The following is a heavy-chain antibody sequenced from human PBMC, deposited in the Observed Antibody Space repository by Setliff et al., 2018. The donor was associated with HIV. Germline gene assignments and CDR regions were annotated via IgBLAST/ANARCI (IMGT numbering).Heavy chain of an antibody. CDR1: GFSFSTYA. D-gene: IGHD3-10*01. CDR3: ATTRWVRGVSSPGD. J-gene: IGHJ4*02. Sequence: GGSLRLSCAASGFSFSTYALHWVRQAPDKGLEWVAVISYDGNNKYYADSVKGRFTISRDNTNNRLYLQMNSLRADDTGVYYCATTRWVRGVSSPGDWGQGTLVTVSS. V-gene: IGHV3-30*04. CDR2: ISYDGNNK.